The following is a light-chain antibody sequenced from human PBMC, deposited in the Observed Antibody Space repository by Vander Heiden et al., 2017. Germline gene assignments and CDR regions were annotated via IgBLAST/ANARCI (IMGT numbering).Light chain of an antibody. CDR2: EVT. CDR1: ISDVGGYNY. CDR3: GSYTSDTTLV. V-gene: IGLV2-14*01. J-gene: IGLJ1*01. Sequence: QSALTQPASVSGSPGQSITISCTGTISDVGGYNYVSWYQQHPGKAPKLMIYEVTNRPSGVSTRFSGSKSGNTASLTISGLQAEDEAEYYCGSYTSDTTLVFGAGTKVTVL.